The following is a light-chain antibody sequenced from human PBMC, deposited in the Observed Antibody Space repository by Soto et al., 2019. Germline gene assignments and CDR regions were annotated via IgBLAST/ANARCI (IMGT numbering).Light chain of an antibody. J-gene: IGLJ1*01. CDR2: DVS. CDR3: SSYTRISTPNYV. CDR1: SSDVGGYNY. V-gene: IGLV2-14*01. Sequence: QSALTQPASVSGSPGQSITISCTGTSSDVGGYNYVSWYQQHPGKAPKLMIYDVSNRPSGVSNRFSGSKSGNTASLTISGLQAEDEADYYCSSYTRISTPNYVFGTGTKVTVL.